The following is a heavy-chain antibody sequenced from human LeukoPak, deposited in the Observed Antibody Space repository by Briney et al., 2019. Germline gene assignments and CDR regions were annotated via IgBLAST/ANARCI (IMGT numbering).Heavy chain of an antibody. Sequence: GGSLRLSCAASGFTFSSYSMNWVRQAPGKGLEWVSSISSSSSYIYYADSVKGRFTISRDNAKNSLYLQMNSLRAEDTAVYYCARHECSSSGNWFDPWGQGTLVTVSS. CDR1: GFTFSSYS. CDR2: ISSSSSYI. D-gene: IGHD6-6*01. V-gene: IGHV3-21*01. CDR3: ARHECSSSGNWFDP. J-gene: IGHJ5*02.